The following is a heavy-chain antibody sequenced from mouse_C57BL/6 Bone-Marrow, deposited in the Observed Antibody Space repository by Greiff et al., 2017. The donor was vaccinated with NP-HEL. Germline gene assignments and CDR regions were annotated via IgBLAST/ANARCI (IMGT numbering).Heavy chain of an antibody. CDR2: IYPGDGDT. Sequence: QVQLQQSGAELVKPGASVKISCKASGYEFSNYWMNWVKQRPGKGLEWIGQIYPGDGDTNYNGKFKDKATLTADKSSSTAYLQLSRLTSEASAVYFCASGAYWGQGTLVTVSA. J-gene: IGHJ3*01. CDR3: ASGAY. V-gene: IGHV1-80*01. CDR1: GYEFSNYW.